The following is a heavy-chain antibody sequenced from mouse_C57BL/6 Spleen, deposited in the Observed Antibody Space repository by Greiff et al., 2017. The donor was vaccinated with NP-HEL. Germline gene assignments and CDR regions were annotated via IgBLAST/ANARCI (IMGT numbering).Heavy chain of an antibody. J-gene: IGHJ1*03. CDR2: IYPGSGST. CDR3: ARGGYVSSYGYVDV. Sequence: QVQLKQPGAELVKPGASVKMSCKASGYTFTSYWITWVKQRPGQGLEWIGDIYPGSGSTNYNEKFKSKATLTVDTSSSTAYMQLSSLTSEDSAVYYCARGGYVSSYGYVDVWGTGTTVTVSS. V-gene: IGHV1-55*01. D-gene: IGHD1-1*01. CDR1: GYTFTSYW.